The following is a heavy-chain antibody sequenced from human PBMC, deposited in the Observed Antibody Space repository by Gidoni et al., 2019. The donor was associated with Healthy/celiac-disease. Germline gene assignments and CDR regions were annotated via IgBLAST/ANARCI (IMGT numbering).Heavy chain of an antibody. CDR3: ARAPYYYDSNYFDY. J-gene: IGHJ4*02. CDR1: GFTFSSYG. D-gene: IGHD3-22*01. Sequence: QVQLVESGGGVVQPGRSLRLSCAASGFTFSSYGMHWVRQAPGKGLEWVAVIWYDGSNKYYADSVKGRFTISRDNSKNTLYLQMNSLRAEDTAVYYCARAPYYYDSNYFDYWGQGTLVTVSS. V-gene: IGHV3-33*01. CDR2: IWYDGSNK.